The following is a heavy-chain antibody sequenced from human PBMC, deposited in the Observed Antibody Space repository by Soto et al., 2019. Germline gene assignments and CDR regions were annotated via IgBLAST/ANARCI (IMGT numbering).Heavy chain of an antibody. Sequence: QPGGSLRLSCAGSGFTFSTYWMSWVRQAPGKGLEWVANIKQDGSERYYVDSVKGRFTISRDNAKNSLYLQMNSLRAEDTAVYYCARDSGTSDYWGQGTLVTVSS. V-gene: IGHV3-7*01. CDR2: IKQDGSER. J-gene: IGHJ4*02. CDR1: GFTFSTYW. CDR3: ARDSGTSDY. D-gene: IGHD1-1*01.